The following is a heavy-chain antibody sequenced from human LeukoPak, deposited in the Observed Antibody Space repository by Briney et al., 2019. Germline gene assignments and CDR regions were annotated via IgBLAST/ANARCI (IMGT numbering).Heavy chain of an antibody. CDR3: VKDGLAFCGGACYSYFDY. CDR1: GFPFSVYA. D-gene: IGHD2-21*02. V-gene: IGHV3-64D*06. CDR2: IISYGGST. Sequence: PGGSLRLSCSASGFPFSVYAIHWVRRAPGKGLEYVSTIISYGGSTYYADSGKRRCTIFRDNSKNTVSLQMSTMRDEDTAVYYCVKDGLAFCGGACYSYFDYWRQGTMVSVPS. J-gene: IGHJ4*02.